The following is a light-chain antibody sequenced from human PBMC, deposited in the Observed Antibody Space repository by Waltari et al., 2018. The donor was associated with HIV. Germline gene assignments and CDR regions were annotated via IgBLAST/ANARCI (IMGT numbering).Light chain of an antibody. J-gene: IGLJ3*02. Sequence: QSELTQPPSASGTSGQRVTISCSGSSSNIGSNYVYWYRQLPGTAPKLLIYRSNQRPSGVPDRFAGSKSGTSASLAISGLRSENEADYYCAAWDASLSVWVFGGGTKLTVL. CDR3: AAWDASLSVWV. CDR2: RSN. CDR1: SSNIGSNY. V-gene: IGLV1-47*01.